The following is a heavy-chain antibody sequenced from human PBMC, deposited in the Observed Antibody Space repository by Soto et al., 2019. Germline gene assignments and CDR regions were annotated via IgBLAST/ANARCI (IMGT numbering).Heavy chain of an antibody. J-gene: IGHJ4*02. CDR2: VYYRGRS. V-gene: IGHV4-39*01. D-gene: IGHD2-8*01. CDR1: GGSVSNSNYY. Sequence: SETLSLTCTVSGGSVSNSNYYWGWIRQSPGKGLEWIGSVYYRGRSYSKSSVKSRVTISVDTSKNQFSLNLNSVTASDTAVYYCASQRTSVLTQAYFDYWGPGALVTVS. CDR3: ASQRTSVLTQAYFDY.